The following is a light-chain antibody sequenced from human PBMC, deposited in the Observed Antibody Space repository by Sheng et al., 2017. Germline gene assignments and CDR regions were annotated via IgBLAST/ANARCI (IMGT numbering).Light chain of an antibody. CDR1: QSVGAY. J-gene: IGKJ3*01. V-gene: IGKV3-11*01. CDR3: QNYNSAPVT. CDR2: GAS. Sequence: EIVLTQSPGTLSLSPGERATLSCWASQSVGAYLAWYQHKPGQAPRLLIYGASNRATGIPDRFSGSGSGTDFTLTISSLQPEDFATYYCQNYNSAPVTFGPGTKVDIK.